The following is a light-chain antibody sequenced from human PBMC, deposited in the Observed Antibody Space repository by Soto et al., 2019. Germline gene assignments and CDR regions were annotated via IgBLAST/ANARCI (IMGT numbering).Light chain of an antibody. V-gene: IGKV3-15*01. CDR2: AAS. J-gene: IGKJ5*01. CDR1: QNINSN. Sequence: ETVMTQSPATLSVSPGERATLSCRASQNINSNLAWYQQKPGQAPRLLILAASTRATGIPARFSGSGSGTEFTLTISSLQSEDFAVYYCHQYDDWPPITFGQGTRLEIK. CDR3: HQYDDWPPIT.